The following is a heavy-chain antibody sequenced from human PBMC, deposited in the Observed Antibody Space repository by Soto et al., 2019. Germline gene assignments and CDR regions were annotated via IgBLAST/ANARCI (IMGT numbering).Heavy chain of an antibody. D-gene: IGHD3-16*01. CDR3: ARDLRVGEVREVPDY. CDR2: ISAYNGNT. CDR1: GYTFTSYG. Sequence: ASVKVSCKASGYTFTSYGISWVRQAPGQGLEWMGWISAYNGNTNYAQKLQGRVTMTTDTSTSTAYMELRSLRSDDTAVYYCARDLRVGEVREVPDYWGQGTPVTVSS. J-gene: IGHJ4*02. V-gene: IGHV1-18*01.